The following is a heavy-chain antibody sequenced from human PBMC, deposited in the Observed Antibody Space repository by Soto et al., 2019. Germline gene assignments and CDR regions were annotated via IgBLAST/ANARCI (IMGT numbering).Heavy chain of an antibody. CDR3: ARRGDGSGSLAY. Sequence: QVQLQESGPGLVKPPGTLSLTCAVSGGSISSSSWWSWVRLPPVKGLEWIGEIYHSGTTNYNTSLKIRVTMSVDKSKDQFSLKLRSVTAADTAVYYCARRGDGSGSLAYWGQGTLVTVSS. CDR1: GGSISSSSW. V-gene: IGHV4-4*03. J-gene: IGHJ4*02. CDR2: IYHSGTT. D-gene: IGHD3-10*01.